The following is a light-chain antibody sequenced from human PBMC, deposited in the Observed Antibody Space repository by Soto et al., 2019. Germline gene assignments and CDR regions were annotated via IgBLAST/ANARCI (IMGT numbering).Light chain of an antibody. J-gene: IGLJ1*01. CDR2: EVS. V-gene: IGLV2-14*01. CDR1: SSDVGGYNY. Sequence: QSVLTQPASVSGSPGQSITISCTGTSSDVGGYNYVSWYQQHPGKAPKLMIYEVSNRPSGVSNRFSGYKAGNTASLTISGLQAEDEDDYYCRSYTRSRIDYVFGTGTQLTVL. CDR3: RSYTRSRIDYV.